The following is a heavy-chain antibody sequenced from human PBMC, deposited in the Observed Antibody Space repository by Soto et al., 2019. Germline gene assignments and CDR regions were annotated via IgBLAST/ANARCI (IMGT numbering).Heavy chain of an antibody. Sequence: QVQLQESGPGLVKPSETLSLTCIVSGGSVSSGSYHWSWIRQSPGKGLEWIGYINDSGSTKYNPSLKSRVSISVDTSKNQFFLKLSSVTAADTAVYYCARDSRYSSGWYPGYNWFDPWGQGTLVTVSS. CDR1: GGSVSSGSYH. V-gene: IGHV4-61*01. CDR3: ARDSRYSSGWYPGYNWFDP. J-gene: IGHJ5*02. CDR2: INDSGST. D-gene: IGHD6-19*01.